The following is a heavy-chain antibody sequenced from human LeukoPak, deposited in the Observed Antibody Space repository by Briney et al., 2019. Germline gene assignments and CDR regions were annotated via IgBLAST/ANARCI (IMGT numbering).Heavy chain of an antibody. CDR2: ISGSAHKI. V-gene: IGHV3-23*01. D-gene: IGHD3-22*01. Sequence: PGGSLRLSCVVSGFTFSDYAMSWVRQAPEKGLDWVSVISGSAHKIRYADSVKGRFTISRDNAKNSLYLQMNSLRAEDTAVYYCARNDYDSSGYYEVHFDYWGQGTLVTVSS. CDR3: ARNDYDSSGYYEVHFDY. J-gene: IGHJ4*02. CDR1: GFTFSDYA.